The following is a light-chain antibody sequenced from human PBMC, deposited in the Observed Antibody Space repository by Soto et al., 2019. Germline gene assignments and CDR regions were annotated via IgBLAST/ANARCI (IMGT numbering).Light chain of an antibody. CDR3: CSYAGSSTV. J-gene: IGLJ2*01. Sequence: QSALTQPASVSGSPGQSITISCTGTSSDIGSYNLVSWYQQHPGRAPKLMIYDASKRPSGVSNRFSASKSGNTASLTISGLQAEDEADYYCCSYAGSSTVFGGVTKLTVL. CDR1: SSDIGSYNL. V-gene: IGLV2-23*01. CDR2: DAS.